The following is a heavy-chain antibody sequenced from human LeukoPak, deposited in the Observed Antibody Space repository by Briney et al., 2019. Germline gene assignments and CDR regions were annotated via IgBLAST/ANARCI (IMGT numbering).Heavy chain of an antibody. CDR2: INGYGSST. CDR3: ARFGTTVTRNY. CDR1: GFTFVSYW. J-gene: IGHJ4*02. V-gene: IGHV3-74*01. Sequence: GGSLRLSCAASGFTFVSYWMHWVRQAPGKGLVWVSRINGYGSSTDFADSVKGRFTISRDNAKNSLYLQMNSLRAEDTAVYYCARFGTTVTRNYWGQGTLVTVSS. D-gene: IGHD4-17*01.